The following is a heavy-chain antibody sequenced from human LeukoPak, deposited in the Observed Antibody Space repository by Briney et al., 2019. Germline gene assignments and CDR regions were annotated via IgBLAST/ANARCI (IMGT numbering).Heavy chain of an antibody. CDR2: IYSGGST. CDR1: GFTVSSNY. Sequence: PGGSLRLSCAASGFTVSSNYMSWVRQAPGKGLEWVSVIYSGGSTYYADSVKGRFTISRRNSKNTLYLQMNSLRAEDTAVYYCARVNRGYYYYYGMDVWGQGTTVTVSS. CDR3: ARVNRGYYYYYGMDV. V-gene: IGHV3-53*04. J-gene: IGHJ6*02.